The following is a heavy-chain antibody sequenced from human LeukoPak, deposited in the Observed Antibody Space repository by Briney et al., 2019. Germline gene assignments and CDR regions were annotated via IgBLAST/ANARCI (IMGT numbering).Heavy chain of an antibody. V-gene: IGHV3-30*18. CDR3: AKGSHPYDSSGYYSD. J-gene: IGHJ4*02. D-gene: IGHD3-22*01. CDR1: GFTFSSYG. Sequence: PGGSLRLSCAASGFTFSSYGMHWVRQAPGKGLEWVAVISYDGSNKYYADSVKGRFTISRDNSKNTLYLQMNSLRAEDTAVYYCAKGSHPYDSSGYYSDWGQGTLVTVSS. CDR2: ISYDGSNK.